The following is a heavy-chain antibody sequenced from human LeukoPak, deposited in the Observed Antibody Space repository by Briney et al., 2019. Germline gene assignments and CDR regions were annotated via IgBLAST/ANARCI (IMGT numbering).Heavy chain of an antibody. Sequence: GGSLRLFCVASNFSFSDHYMDWVRQAPGKGLEWVGRSRNKAQSYSTEFAASVKGRFTISRDDSKNTLYLQMNSLKTEDTAVYYCTTYLFDSSGYVLSDYWGQGTLVTVSS. CDR3: TTYLFDSSGYVLSDY. V-gene: IGHV3-72*01. CDR1: NFSFSDHY. D-gene: IGHD3-22*01. CDR2: SRNKAQSYST. J-gene: IGHJ4*02.